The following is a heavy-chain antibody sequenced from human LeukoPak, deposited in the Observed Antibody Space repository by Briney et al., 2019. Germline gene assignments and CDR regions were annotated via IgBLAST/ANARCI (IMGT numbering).Heavy chain of an antibody. V-gene: IGHV3-74*03. D-gene: IGHD2-15*01. J-gene: IGHJ4*02. CDR1: GFTFSSYV. CDR2: ISHDATIT. Sequence: GGSLRLSCAASGFTFSSYVMHWVRQAPGKGLIWVSRISHDATITTYADSVKGRFTISRDNAKNTLYLQMNSLRAEDTAAYYCAKFAQRYCSGGSCHPFDYWGQGTLVTVSS. CDR3: AKFAQRYCSGGSCHPFDY.